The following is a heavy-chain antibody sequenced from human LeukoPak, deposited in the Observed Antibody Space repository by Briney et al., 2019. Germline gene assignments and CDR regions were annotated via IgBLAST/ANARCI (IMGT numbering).Heavy chain of an antibody. CDR1: GFTVSSNY. D-gene: IGHD3-22*01. CDR3: ARDRLHSSGYYRTYYFDY. CDR2: INWNGGST. Sequence: GGSLRLSCAASGFTVSSNYMSWVRQAPGKGLEWVSGINWNGGSTGYADSVKGRFTISRDNAKNSLYLQMNSLRAEDTALYYCARDRLHSSGYYRTYYFDYWGQGTLVTVSS. J-gene: IGHJ4*02. V-gene: IGHV3-20*04.